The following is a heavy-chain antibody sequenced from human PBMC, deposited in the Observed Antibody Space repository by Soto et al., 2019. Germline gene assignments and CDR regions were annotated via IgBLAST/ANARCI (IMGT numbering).Heavy chain of an antibody. CDR2: TYYRSKWYN. V-gene: IGHV6-1*01. CDR1: GDSVSSNSAA. Sequence: PSQTLSLTCAISGDSVSSNSAAWNWIRQSPSRGLEWLGRTYYRSKWYNDYAVSVKSRITINPDTSKNQFSLQLNSVTPEDTAVYYCARGEKLENYYYYGMDVWGQGTTVTVSS. D-gene: IGHD1-1*01. J-gene: IGHJ6*02. CDR3: ARGEKLENYYYYGMDV.